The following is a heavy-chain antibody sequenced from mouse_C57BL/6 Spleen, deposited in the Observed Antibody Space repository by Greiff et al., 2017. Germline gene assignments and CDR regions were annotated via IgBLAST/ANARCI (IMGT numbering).Heavy chain of an antibody. CDR3: ARRYDGYYGYFDV. CDR1: GYTFTSYG. CDR2: IYPRSGNT. V-gene: IGHV1-81*01. D-gene: IGHD2-3*01. J-gene: IGHJ1*03. Sequence: LVESGAELARPGASVKLSCKASGYTFTSYGISWVKQRTGQGLEWIGEIYPRSGNTYYNEKFKGKATLTADKSSSTAYMELRSLTSEDSAVYFCARRYDGYYGYFDVWGTGTTVTVSS.